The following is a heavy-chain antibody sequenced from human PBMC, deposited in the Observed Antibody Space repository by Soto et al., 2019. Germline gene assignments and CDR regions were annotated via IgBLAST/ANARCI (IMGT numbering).Heavy chain of an antibody. J-gene: IGHJ5*02. CDR2: IIPIFGTA. CDR3: ARIGRSSVYYMGSNSFDP. D-gene: IGHD3-22*01. CDR1: GGTFTSSA. V-gene: IGHV1-69*13. Sequence: SVKVSCKASGGTFTSSAISWVRQAPGQGLEWMGGIIPIFGTANYAQKFQGRVTITADESTSTASMELSSLRSEDTAVYYCARIGRSSVYYMGSNSFDPCGQGTLVTVPS.